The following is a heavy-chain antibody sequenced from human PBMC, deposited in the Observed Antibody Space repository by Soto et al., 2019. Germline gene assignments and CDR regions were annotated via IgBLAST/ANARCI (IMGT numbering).Heavy chain of an antibody. V-gene: IGHV1-2*02. CDR2: IIPKSGDT. D-gene: IGHD1-26*01. J-gene: IGHJ5*02. CDR3: ARSGDRRNSPAWIDP. CDR1: GYTFRDYY. Sequence: QVHLVQSGAEVKKPGASVRVSCRASGYTFRDYYLHWVRQAPGLGLEWMGWIIPKSGDTDYAPRFQGRITLTTDTSLDTGYMEINGLTLDDTAIYYCARSGDRRNSPAWIDPWVQGTLVTVSS.